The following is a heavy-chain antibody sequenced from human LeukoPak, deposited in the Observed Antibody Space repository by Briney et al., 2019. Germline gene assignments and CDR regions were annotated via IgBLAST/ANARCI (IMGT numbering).Heavy chain of an antibody. CDR2: IWYDGTKK. D-gene: IGHD2/OR15-2a*01. J-gene: IGHJ5*02. CDR3: ARVSESGNSDH. Sequence: GRSLRVSCAASGFSFTSYGMHWVRQAPGKGLEWVAVIWYDGTKKYYADSVKGRFTISRDTSNNMLYLQMNSLRAEDTAVYYCARVSESGNSDHWGQGTLVTVSS. V-gene: IGHV3-33*01. CDR1: GFSFTSYG.